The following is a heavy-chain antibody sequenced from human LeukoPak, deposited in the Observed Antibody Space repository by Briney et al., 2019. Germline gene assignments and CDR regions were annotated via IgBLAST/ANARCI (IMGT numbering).Heavy chain of an antibody. D-gene: IGHD3-22*01. CDR1: GSTVSSNY. CDR3: ARGFSYYDSNGY. CDR2: IYSGGST. J-gene: IGHJ4*02. Sequence: GGSLRLSCAASGSTVSSNYMSWVRQAPGKGLEWVSVIYSGGSTYYADSVKGRFTISRDNSKNTLYLQMNSLRAEDTAVYYCARGFSYYDSNGYWSQGSLVTVSS. V-gene: IGHV3-66*02.